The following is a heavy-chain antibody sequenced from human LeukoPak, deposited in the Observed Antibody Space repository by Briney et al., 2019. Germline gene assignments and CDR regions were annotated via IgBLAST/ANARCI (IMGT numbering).Heavy chain of an antibody. J-gene: IGHJ4*02. CDR3: ARGNRNFDY. Sequence: GGSLRLSCAASGFTFNNYAMNWVRQAPGKGLEWVSSISSSSSYIYFADSVKGRFTISRDNAKSSLFLQMNSLRAEDTAVYYCARGNRNFDYWGQGTLVTVSS. D-gene: IGHD3-16*02. CDR2: ISSSSSYI. V-gene: IGHV3-21*01. CDR1: GFTFNNYA.